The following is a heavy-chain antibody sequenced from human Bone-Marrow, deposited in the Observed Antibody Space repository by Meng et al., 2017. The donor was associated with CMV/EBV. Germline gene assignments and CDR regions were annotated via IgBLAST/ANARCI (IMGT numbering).Heavy chain of an antibody. CDR2: INPSGGST. J-gene: IGHJ3*02. Sequence: ASVKVSCKASGYTFTSFYMHWVRQAPGQGLEWMGIINPSGGSTSYAQKFQGRVTMTRDTSTTTVYMELSSLRSEDTAVYYCARDGVVPAACDIWGEGTMVTSSS. CDR1: GYTFTSFY. CDR3: ARDGVVPAACDI. D-gene: IGHD2-2*01. V-gene: IGHV1-46*01.